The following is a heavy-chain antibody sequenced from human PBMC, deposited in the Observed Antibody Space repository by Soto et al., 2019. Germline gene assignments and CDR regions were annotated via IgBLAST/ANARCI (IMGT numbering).Heavy chain of an antibody. CDR2: IDPSDSYT. CDR1: GYSFASYW. CDR3: ARLNKRGYCSGGSCLSYYYYGMDA. V-gene: IGHV5-10-1*01. Sequence: GESLKISCKGSGYSFASYWISWVRQMPGKGLEWMGRIDPSDSYTNYSPSFQGHVTISADKSISTAYLQWSSLKASDTAMYYCARLNKRGYCSGGSCLSYYYYGMDAWGQGTTVTVSS. D-gene: IGHD2-15*01. J-gene: IGHJ6*02.